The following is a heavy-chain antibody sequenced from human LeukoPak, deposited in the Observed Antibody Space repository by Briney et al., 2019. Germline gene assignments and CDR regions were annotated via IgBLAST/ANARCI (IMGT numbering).Heavy chain of an antibody. CDR3: ARVKQRYRGVDY. J-gene: IGHJ4*02. D-gene: IGHD1-14*01. V-gene: IGHV4-38-2*02. CDR1: SYSISSDYY. CDR2: IFHRGTT. Sequence: SETLSLTCTVSSYSISSDYYWGWIRQPPGKGLEWIGSIFHRGTTYYNPSLKSRVTISVDTSKNQFSLKLSSVTAADTAVYYCARVKQRYRGVDYWGQGTLVTVSS.